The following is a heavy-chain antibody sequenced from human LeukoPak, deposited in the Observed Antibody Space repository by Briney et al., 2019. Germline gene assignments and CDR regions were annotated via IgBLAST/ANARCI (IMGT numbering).Heavy chain of an antibody. V-gene: IGHV4-4*07. CDR2: IYTSGST. CDR3: ARDNIAAAGTPDYYYYMDV. CDR1: GGSISSYY. J-gene: IGHJ6*03. D-gene: IGHD6-13*01. Sequence: SETLSLTCTVSGGSISSYYWSWIRQPAGKGLEWIGRIYTSGSTNYNPSLKSRVTMSVDTSKNQFSLKLSSVTAADTAVYYCARDNIAAAGTPDYYYYMDVWGKGTTVTIS.